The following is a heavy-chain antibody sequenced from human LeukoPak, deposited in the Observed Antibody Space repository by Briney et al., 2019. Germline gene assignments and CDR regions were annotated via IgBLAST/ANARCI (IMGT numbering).Heavy chain of an antibody. CDR2: ISRIGGTI. D-gene: IGHD1-1*01. Sequence: GGSLRLSCAASGFTFNSYAMSWVRQAPGKGLEWVSSISRIGGTINYANSVKGRFTISRDNAKKSLYLQMNSLRVEDTGVYYCARDHRYGGLFDYWGQGTLVTVSS. J-gene: IGHJ4*02. CDR1: GFTFNSYA. CDR3: ARDHRYGGLFDY. V-gene: IGHV3-48*01.